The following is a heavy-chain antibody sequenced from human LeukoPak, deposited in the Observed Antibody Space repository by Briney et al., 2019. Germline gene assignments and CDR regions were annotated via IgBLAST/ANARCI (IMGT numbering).Heavy chain of an antibody. CDR3: ARAGVLRYFDWFYNHGVFDDKQAFDP. V-gene: IGHV3-11*01. CDR1: GFTFSDYY. D-gene: IGHD3-9*01. J-gene: IGHJ5*02. Sequence: GGSLRLSCAASGFTFSDYYMSWIRQAPGKGLEWVSYISSSGSTIYYADSVKGRFTISRDNAKNSLYLQMNSLRAEDTAVYYCARAGVLRYFDWFYNHGVFDDKQAFDPWGQGTLVTVSS. CDR2: ISSSGSTI.